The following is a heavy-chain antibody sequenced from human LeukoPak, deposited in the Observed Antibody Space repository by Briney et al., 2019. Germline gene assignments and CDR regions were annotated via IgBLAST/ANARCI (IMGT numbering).Heavy chain of an antibody. CDR2: IYTSGSH. Sequence: PSQTLSLTCTVSGGSISSGSYYWSWIRQPAGKGLEWIGGIYTSGSHTSNPSLRSRVTISVDTSKNQFSLKLSAVTAAATAVYYCARARYDFWSGSGFDPWGQGTLVTVSS. J-gene: IGHJ5*02. CDR1: GGSISSGSYY. CDR3: ARARYDFWSGSGFDP. V-gene: IGHV4-61*02. D-gene: IGHD3-3*01.